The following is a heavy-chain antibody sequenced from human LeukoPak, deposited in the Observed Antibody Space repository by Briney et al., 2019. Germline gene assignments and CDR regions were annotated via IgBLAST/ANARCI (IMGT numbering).Heavy chain of an antibody. CDR2: INPSGGST. J-gene: IGHJ6*02. Sequence: GASVKVSCKASGYTFTSYYMHWVRQAPGQGLEWMGIINPSGGSTSYAQKFQGRVTMTRDTSTSTVYMELSSLRSEDTAVYYCARMLGGTTTGFHYYYYDMDVWGQGTTVTVSS. CDR1: GYTFTSYY. V-gene: IGHV1-46*01. CDR3: ARMLGGTTTGFHYYYYDMDV. D-gene: IGHD1-1*01.